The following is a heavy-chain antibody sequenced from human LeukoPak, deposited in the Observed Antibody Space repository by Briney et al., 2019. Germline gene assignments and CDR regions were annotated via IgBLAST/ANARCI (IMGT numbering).Heavy chain of an antibody. V-gene: IGHV4-34*01. CDR1: GGSFSGYY. CDR2: INHSGST. Sequence: SETLSLTCAVYGGSFSGYYWSWIRQPPGKGLEWIGEINHSGSTNYNPSLKSRVTISVDTSKNQFSLKLSSVTAADTAVYYCASSLGEERYYYYYMDVWGKGTTVTVSS. D-gene: IGHD3-16*01. J-gene: IGHJ6*03. CDR3: ASSLGEERYYYYYMDV.